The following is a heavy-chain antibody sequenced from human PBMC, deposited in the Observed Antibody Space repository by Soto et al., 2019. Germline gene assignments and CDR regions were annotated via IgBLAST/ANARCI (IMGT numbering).Heavy chain of an antibody. CDR3: VRDLRDYGGDVGYFDY. D-gene: IGHD2-21*02. CDR1: GYTFTNFG. Sequence: QVQLVQSGAEVKRPGASVKVSCTASGYTFTNFGVTWLRQAPGQGLEWMSWISPETGKTYCARKLQGRVTMTTDTSTNTAYMELGSLRSDVTAVYYCVRDLRDYGGDVGYFDYWGQGTLVIVSS. V-gene: IGHV1-18*01. J-gene: IGHJ4*02. CDR2: ISPETGKT.